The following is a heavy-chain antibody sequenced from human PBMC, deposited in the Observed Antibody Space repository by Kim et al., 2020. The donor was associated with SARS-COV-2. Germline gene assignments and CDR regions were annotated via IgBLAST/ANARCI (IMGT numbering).Heavy chain of an antibody. Sequence: GGSLRLSCAASGFTFSNYWMHWVRQAPGKGLVWLSRIKSDGSSTTYADSVKGRFTISRDNAKNTLYLQMNSLRAEDTAVYYCARDPDEGDWSDFDCWGQGTLVTVSP. CDR3: ARDPDEGDWSDFDC. V-gene: IGHV3-74*01. CDR2: IKSDGSST. J-gene: IGHJ4*02. CDR1: GFTFSNYW. D-gene: IGHD2-21*02.